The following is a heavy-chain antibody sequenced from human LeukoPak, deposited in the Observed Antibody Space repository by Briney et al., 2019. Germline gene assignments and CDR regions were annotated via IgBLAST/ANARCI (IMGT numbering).Heavy chain of an antibody. V-gene: IGHV1-8*03. CDR3: ARQDTAIGGGFDY. D-gene: IGHD5-18*01. Sequence: ASVKVSCKASGYTFTSYDINWVRQATGQGLEWMGWMNPNSGNTGYAQKFQGRVTITRNTSISTVYMELSSLRSEDTAVYYCARQDTAIGGGFDYWGQGTLVTVSS. CDR1: GYTFTSYD. CDR2: MNPNSGNT. J-gene: IGHJ4*02.